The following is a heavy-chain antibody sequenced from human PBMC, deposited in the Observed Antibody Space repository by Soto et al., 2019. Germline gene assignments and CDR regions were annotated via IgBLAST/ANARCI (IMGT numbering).Heavy chain of an antibody. V-gene: IGHV4-59*01. Sequence: PSETLSLTCTVSGGSISSYYWSWIRQPPGKGLEWIGYIYYSGSTNYSPSLKSRVTISVDTSKNQFSLKLSSVTAADTAVYYCARDRRYCSSTSCYYYYYMDVWGKGTTVTVSS. D-gene: IGHD2-2*01. CDR2: IYYSGST. CDR1: GGSISSYY. J-gene: IGHJ6*03. CDR3: ARDRRYCSSTSCYYYYYMDV.